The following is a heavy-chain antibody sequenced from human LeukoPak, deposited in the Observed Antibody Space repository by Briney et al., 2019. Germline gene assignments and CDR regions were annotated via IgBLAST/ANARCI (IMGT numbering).Heavy chain of an antibody. V-gene: IGHV3-30*18. CDR3: AKDLERHIVVVTASAVDY. CDR2: ISYDGSNK. J-gene: IGHJ4*02. CDR1: GFTFSSYG. Sequence: GGSLRLSSAASGFTFSSYGMHWVRQAPGKGLEWVAIISYDGSNKYYADSVKGRFTISRDNSKNTLYVQMNSLRAEDTAVYYCAKDLERHIVVVTASAVDYWGQGTLVTVSS. D-gene: IGHD2-21*02.